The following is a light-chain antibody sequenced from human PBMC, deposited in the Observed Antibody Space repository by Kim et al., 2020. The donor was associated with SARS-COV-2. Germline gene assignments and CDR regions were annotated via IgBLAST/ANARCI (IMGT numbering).Light chain of an antibody. CDR2: KVS. CDR3: KQGA. V-gene: IGKV2-30*01. Sequence: PVTLGQPAAISCRSSQGVVCRGGSTYLGRFQQRQGQSPRRLIYKVSKQNSGVPDRFSSSGSGADFTLKISRVEAEDVGVYYCKQGAVGQGTKMEI. CDR1: QGVVCRGGSTY. J-gene: IGKJ2*01.